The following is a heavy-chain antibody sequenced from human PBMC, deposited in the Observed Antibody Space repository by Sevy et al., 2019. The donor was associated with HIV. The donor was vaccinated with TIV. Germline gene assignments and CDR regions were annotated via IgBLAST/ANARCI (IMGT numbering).Heavy chain of an antibody. Sequence: GGSLRLSCVGSGFVFEDFAVHWVRRSPGTGLEWVSGITGNGQKKFYEGSVKGRFSISRDNARKSLYLQMNNMNFDDTAFYYCVRDISPTLGTGHNWFDLWGQRTLVTVSS. V-gene: IGHV3-9*01. CDR1: GFVFEDFA. CDR2: ITGNGQKK. J-gene: IGHJ5*02. CDR3: VRDISPTLGTGHNWFDL.